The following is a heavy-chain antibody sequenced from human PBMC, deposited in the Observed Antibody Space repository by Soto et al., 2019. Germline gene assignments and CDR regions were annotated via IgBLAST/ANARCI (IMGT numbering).Heavy chain of an antibody. J-gene: IGHJ4*02. CDR1: GFTFSSYG. Sequence: QVQLVESGGGVVQPGRSLRLSCAASGFTFSSYGMHWVRQAPGKGLEWVAVIWYDGSNKYYADSEKGRFTISRDNSKNTLYLQMNSLRAEETAVYYCARERGVVVAATRYFDYWGQGTLVTVSS. CDR2: IWYDGSNK. V-gene: IGHV3-33*01. CDR3: ARERGVVVAATRYFDY. D-gene: IGHD2-15*01.